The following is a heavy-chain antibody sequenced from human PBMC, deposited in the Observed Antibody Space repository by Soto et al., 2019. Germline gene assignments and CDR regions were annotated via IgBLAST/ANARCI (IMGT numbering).Heavy chain of an antibody. CDR1: GFTFNHYA. J-gene: IGHJ6*02. D-gene: IGHD4-17*01. V-gene: IGHV3-23*01. CDR2: VSGRGGST. CDR3: AKDSKVTTYIYFYYYGLDV. Sequence: PGGSLRLSCTASGFTFNHYAMSWVRQAPGKGLEWVSAVSGRGGSTKYADSVKGRFIISRDNSNSTLYLQMDSLRGEDTAVYYCAKDSKVTTYIYFYYYGLDVWGQGTTVTVSS.